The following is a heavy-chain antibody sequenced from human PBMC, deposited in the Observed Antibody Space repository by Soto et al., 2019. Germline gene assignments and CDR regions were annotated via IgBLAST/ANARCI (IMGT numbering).Heavy chain of an antibody. CDR2: IYYSGST. CDR3: ARDRVLRYFDWFQSGAFDI. CDR1: GCSISSGGYY. J-gene: IGHJ3*02. V-gene: IGHV4-31*03. D-gene: IGHD3-9*01. Sequence: SETLSLTCTVSGCSISSGGYYWSWIRQHPGKGLEWIGYIYYSGSTYYNPSLKSRVTISVDTSKNQFSLKLSSVTAADTAVYYCARDRVLRYFDWFQSGAFDIWGQGTMVTVSS.